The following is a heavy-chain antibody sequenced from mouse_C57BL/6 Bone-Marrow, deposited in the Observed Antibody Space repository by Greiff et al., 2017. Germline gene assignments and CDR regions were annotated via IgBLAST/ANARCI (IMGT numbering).Heavy chain of an antibody. J-gene: IGHJ2*01. CDR2: ISYSGST. Sequence: EVKLQESGPRLVKPSQSLSLTCTVTGYSITSDYAWNWIRQFPGNKLEWMGYISYSGSTSYSPSLKSRISITRDTSKNQFFLQLNSVTTEDTATYYCSRASYYYDDSLDYWGQGTTLTVSS. CDR3: SRASYYYDDSLDY. CDR1: GYSITSDYA. V-gene: IGHV3-2*02. D-gene: IGHD1-1*01.